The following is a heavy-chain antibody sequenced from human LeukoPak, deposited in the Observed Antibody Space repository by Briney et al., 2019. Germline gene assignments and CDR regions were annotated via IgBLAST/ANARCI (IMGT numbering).Heavy chain of an antibody. Sequence: GGSLRLSCAASGFTFSDYYMSWIRQAPGKGLEWVSYISSSGSTIYYADSVKGRFTISRDNAKNSLYLQMNSLRAEDTAVYYCASFPMITLGGVIYDYFDYWGQGTLVTVSS. D-gene: IGHD3-16*02. CDR1: GFTFSDYY. J-gene: IGHJ4*02. CDR3: ASFPMITLGGVIYDYFDY. V-gene: IGHV3-11*01. CDR2: ISSSGSTI.